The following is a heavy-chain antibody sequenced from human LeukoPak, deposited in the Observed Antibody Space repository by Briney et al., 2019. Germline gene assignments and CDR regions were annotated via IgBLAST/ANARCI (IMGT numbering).Heavy chain of an antibody. V-gene: IGHV3-30*03. J-gene: IGHJ4*02. CDR1: GFTFSSYG. CDR2: ISYDGSNK. CDR3: ARMESPYCTNGVCGIDY. D-gene: IGHD2-8*01. Sequence: GGSLRLSCAASGFTFSSYGMHWVRQAPGKGLEWVAVISYDGSNKYYADSVKGRFTISRDNSKNTLYLQMNSLRAEDTAVYYCARMESPYCTNGVCGIDYWGQGTLVTVSS.